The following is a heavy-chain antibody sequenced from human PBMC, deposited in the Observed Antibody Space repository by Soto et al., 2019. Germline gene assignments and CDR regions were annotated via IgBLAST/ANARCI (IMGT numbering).Heavy chain of an antibody. V-gene: IGHV4-34*01. Sequence: QVQLQQWGAGLLKPSETLSLICAVYGGSFSGYYWSWIRQPPGKGLEWIGEINHSGSTNYNPSLKSRVTISXXTXTXXFSLKLSSVTAADTAVYYCARGGIIMVRGRHWFDPWGQGTLVTVSS. D-gene: IGHD3-10*01. CDR1: GGSFSGYY. J-gene: IGHJ5*02. CDR3: ARGGIIMVRGRHWFDP. CDR2: INHSGST.